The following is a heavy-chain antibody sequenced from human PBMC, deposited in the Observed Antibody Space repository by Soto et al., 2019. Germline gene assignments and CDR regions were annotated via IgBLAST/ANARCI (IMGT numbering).Heavy chain of an antibody. CDR1: GFTFSSYA. Sequence: PGGSLRLSCAASGFTFSSYAMSWVRQAPGKGLEWVSAISGSGGSTYYADSVKGRFTISRDNSKNTLYLQMNSLRAKDTAVYYCAKDRYYYDSSGYSPNFDYWGQGTLVTVSS. CDR3: AKDRYYYDSSGYSPNFDY. V-gene: IGHV3-23*01. J-gene: IGHJ4*02. CDR2: ISGSGGST. D-gene: IGHD3-22*01.